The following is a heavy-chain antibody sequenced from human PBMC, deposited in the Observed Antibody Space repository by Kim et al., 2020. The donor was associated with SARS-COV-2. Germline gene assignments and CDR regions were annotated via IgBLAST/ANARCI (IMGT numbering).Heavy chain of an antibody. CDR3: AKDLRRIPQWFGELLGY. CDR1: GFTFSSYG. Sequence: GGSLRLSCAASGFTFSSYGMHWVRQAPGKGLEWVAVISYDGSNKYYADSVKGRFTISRDNPKNTLYLQMNSLRAEDTAVYYCAKDLRRIPQWFGELLGY. J-gene: IGHJ4*03. D-gene: IGHD3-10*01. CDR2: ISYDGSNK. V-gene: IGHV3-30*18.